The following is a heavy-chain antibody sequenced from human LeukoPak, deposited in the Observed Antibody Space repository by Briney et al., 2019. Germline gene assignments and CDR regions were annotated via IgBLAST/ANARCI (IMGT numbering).Heavy chain of an antibody. Sequence: GASVKVSCKASGYTFTGYYMHWVRQAPGQGLEWMGWINPNSGGTNYAQKFQGRVTMTTDTSTSTAYMELRSLRSDDTAVYYCARDVALSTYCSSTSCYNLFQHWGQGTLVTVSS. CDR1: GYTFTGYY. J-gene: IGHJ1*01. CDR3: ARDVALSTYCSSTSCYNLFQH. V-gene: IGHV1-2*02. CDR2: INPNSGGT. D-gene: IGHD2-2*02.